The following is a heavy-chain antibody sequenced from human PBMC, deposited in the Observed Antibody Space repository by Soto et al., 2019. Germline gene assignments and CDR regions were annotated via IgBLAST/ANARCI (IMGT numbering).Heavy chain of an antibody. V-gene: IGHV3-30-3*01. Sequence: GGSLRLSCAASGFTFSSYAMHWVRQTPGKGLEWVALISYDGRNKYYADSVKGRFTISRDNSKDTLYLQMNSLRAEDTAVYYWARATLTMVREVVISPIDYWGEGTGVTVRS. D-gene: IGHD3-10*01. CDR1: GFTFSSYA. CDR3: ARATLTMVREVVISPIDY. CDR2: ISYDGRNK. J-gene: IGHJ4*02.